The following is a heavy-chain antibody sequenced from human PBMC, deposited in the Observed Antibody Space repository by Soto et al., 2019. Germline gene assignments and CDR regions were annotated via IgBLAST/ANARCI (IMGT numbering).Heavy chain of an antibody. CDR3: ARVRFNWNYGNGFDP. D-gene: IGHD1-7*01. J-gene: IGHJ5*02. Sequence: ASVKVSCKASGYTFTGYYMHWVRQAPGQGLEWMGWINPNSGGTNYAQKFQGRVTMTRDTSISTAYMELSRLRSDDTAVYYCARVRFNWNYGNGFDPWAQGTLVTVSS. CDR2: INPNSGGT. CDR1: GYTFTGYY. V-gene: IGHV1-2*02.